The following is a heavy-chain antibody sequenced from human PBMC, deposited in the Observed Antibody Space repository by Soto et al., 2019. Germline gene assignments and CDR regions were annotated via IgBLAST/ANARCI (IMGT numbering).Heavy chain of an antibody. Sequence: GGSLRLSCEASGFTFSNAWMNWVRQAPGKGLEWVGRIKSKTDGGTTDYAAPVKGRFTISRDDSKNTLYLQMNSLKTEDTAVYYCTGELLSRWYYYGMDVWGQGTTVTVSS. CDR3: TGELLSRWYYYGMDV. CDR1: GFTFSNAW. CDR2: IKSKTDGGTT. V-gene: IGHV3-15*07. J-gene: IGHJ6*02. D-gene: IGHD1-26*01.